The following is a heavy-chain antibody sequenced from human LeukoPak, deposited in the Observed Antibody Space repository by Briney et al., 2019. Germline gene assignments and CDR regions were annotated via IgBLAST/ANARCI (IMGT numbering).Heavy chain of an antibody. Sequence: ASVKVSCKASGYTFTSYYMHWVRQAPGQGLEWMGRIIPIFGTANYAQKFQGRVTITTDESTSTAYMELSSLRSEDTAVYYCASSPGVGIVVVTATTLYFDYWGQGTLATVSS. CDR3: ASSPGVGIVVVTATTLYFDY. CDR1: GYTFTSYY. D-gene: IGHD2-21*02. CDR2: IIPIFGTA. V-gene: IGHV1-69*05. J-gene: IGHJ4*02.